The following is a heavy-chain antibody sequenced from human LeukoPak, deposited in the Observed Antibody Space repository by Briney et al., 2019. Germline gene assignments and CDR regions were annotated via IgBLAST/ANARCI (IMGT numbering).Heavy chain of an antibody. Sequence: GGSLRLSCAASGFTFSSYWMSWVRQAPGKGLEWVANIKQDGSEKYYVDSVKGRFTISRDNAKNSLYLQMNSLRAEDTAVYYCARDQSVNYHGSGSYYYYMDVWGKGTTVTVSS. D-gene: IGHD3-10*01. V-gene: IGHV3-7*01. J-gene: IGHJ6*03. CDR1: GFTFSSYW. CDR3: ARDQSVNYHGSGSYYYYMDV. CDR2: IKQDGSEK.